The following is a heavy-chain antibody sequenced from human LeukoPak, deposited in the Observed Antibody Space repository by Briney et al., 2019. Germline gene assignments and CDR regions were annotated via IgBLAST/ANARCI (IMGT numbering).Heavy chain of an antibody. CDR1: GFTFSSYG. CDR2: ISGSGDST. V-gene: IGHV3-23*01. CDR3: AELGITMIGGV. Sequence: GGSLRLSCAASGFTFSSYGMSWVRQAPGKRLEWGSAISGSGDSTYYADSVKGRFTISRDNSKNTLYLQMNSLRAEDTAVYYCAELGITMIGGVWGKGTTVTISS. D-gene: IGHD3-10*02. J-gene: IGHJ6*04.